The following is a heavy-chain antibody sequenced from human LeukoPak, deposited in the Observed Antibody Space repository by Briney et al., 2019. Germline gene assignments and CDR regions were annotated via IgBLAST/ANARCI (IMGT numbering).Heavy chain of an antibody. J-gene: IGHJ4*02. CDR1: GGSISSYY. CDR3: ARGFNPHSYGPHFDY. D-gene: IGHD5-18*01. CDR2: IYYSGST. V-gene: IGHV4-59*01. Sequence: SETLSLTCSVSGGSISSYYWNWIRQPPGKGLEWIGYIYYSGSTSYIPSLKSRVTISADTSKNQFSLKLSSVTAADTAIYYCARGFNPHSYGPHFDYWGLGTLVTVSS.